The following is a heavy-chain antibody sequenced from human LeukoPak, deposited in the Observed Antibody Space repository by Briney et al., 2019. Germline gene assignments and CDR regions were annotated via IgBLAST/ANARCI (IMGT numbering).Heavy chain of an antibody. CDR3: ARGRGYSGYDTFNWFDP. Sequence: SETLSLTCTVSGGSISSGSYYWSWVRQPAGKGLEWIGRIYTSGSTNYNPSLKSRVTVSVDTSKNQFSLKLSSVTAADTAVYYCARGRGYSGYDTFNWFDPWGQGTLVTVSS. CDR2: IYTSGST. D-gene: IGHD5-12*01. CDR1: GGSISSGSYY. J-gene: IGHJ5*02. V-gene: IGHV4-61*02.